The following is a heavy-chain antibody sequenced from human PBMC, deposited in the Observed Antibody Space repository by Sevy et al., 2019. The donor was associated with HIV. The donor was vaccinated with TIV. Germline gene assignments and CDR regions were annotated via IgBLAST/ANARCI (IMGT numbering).Heavy chain of an antibody. CDR1: GYTFTSYG. CDR3: ARVGSEGGTTVGCYYYYGMDV. V-gene: IGHV1-18*01. CDR2: ISAYNGNT. D-gene: IGHD4-17*01. J-gene: IGHJ6*02. Sequence: ASVKVSCKASGYTFTSYGISWVRQAPGQGLEWMGWISAYNGNTNYAQKLQGRVTMTTDTSTSTAYMELRSLRSDDTAVYYCARVGSEGGTTVGCYYYYGMDVWGQGTTVTVSS.